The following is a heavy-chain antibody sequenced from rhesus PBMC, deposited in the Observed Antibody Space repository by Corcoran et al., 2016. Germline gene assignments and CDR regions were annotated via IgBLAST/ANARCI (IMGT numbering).Heavy chain of an antibody. CDR1: GYSISSGYG. CDR2: ISYSGST. J-gene: IGHJ4*01. V-gene: IGHV4-122*02. CDR3: ASIAAAAH. Sequence: QLQLQESGPGLVKPSETLSLTCAVSGYSISSGYGWSWIRQPPGKGLEWIGYISYSGSTSYNPSLKRRVTISRTTSKNRFSLKLSSVTAADTAVYYCASIAAAAHWGQGVLVTVSS. D-gene: IGHD6-31*01.